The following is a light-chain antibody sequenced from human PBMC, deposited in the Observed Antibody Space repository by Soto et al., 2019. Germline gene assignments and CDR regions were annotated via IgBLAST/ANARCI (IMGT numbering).Light chain of an antibody. V-gene: IGLV2-14*03. CDR1: SSDVGGYNY. J-gene: IGLJ1*01. CDR2: DVS. Sequence: QSVVXQPASVSGSPGQSITISCTGTSSDVGGYNYVSWYQHHPGKAPKLIIYDVSNRPSGVSNRFSGSKSGNTASLTISGLQPEDEADYYCSSYTTSNTRQIVFGTGTKVTVL. CDR3: SSYTTSNTRQIV.